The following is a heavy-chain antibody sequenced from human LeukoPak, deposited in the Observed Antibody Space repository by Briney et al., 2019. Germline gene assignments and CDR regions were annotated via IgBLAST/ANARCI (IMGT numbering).Heavy chain of an antibody. J-gene: IGHJ4*02. V-gene: IGHV4-4*07. Sequence: SETLSLTCTVSGGSISYFYWSWIRQPAGKGLEWIGRIYTSGSTNYNPSLKSRVTMSVDTSKKQFSLKLSSVTAADTAVYYCARDHNRYYGSGSYLIYWGQGTLVTVSS. D-gene: IGHD3-10*01. CDR2: IYTSGST. CDR3: ARDHNRYYGSGSYLIY. CDR1: GGSISYFY.